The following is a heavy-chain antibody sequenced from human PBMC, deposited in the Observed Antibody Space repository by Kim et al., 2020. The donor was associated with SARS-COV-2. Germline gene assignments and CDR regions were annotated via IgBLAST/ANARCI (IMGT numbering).Heavy chain of an antibody. V-gene: IGHV3-11*01. CDR3: AGDYTPLWFGELGWFDP. Sequence: GKARFTISRDNPKNSLYLQMNSLRAEDTAVYYCAGDYTPLWFGELGWFDPWGQGTLVTVSS. D-gene: IGHD3-10*01. J-gene: IGHJ5*02.